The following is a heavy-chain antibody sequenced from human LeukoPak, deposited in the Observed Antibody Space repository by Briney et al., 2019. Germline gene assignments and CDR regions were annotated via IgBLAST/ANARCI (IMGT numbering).Heavy chain of an antibody. CDR3: AREYSDINYYYYYMDV. CDR1: GFTFSSYG. V-gene: IGHV3-30*02. D-gene: IGHD3-9*01. J-gene: IGHJ6*03. CDR2: IRYDGSNK. Sequence: PGGSLRLSCAASGFTFSSYGMHWVRQAPGKGLEWVAFIRYDGSNKYYADSVKGRFTISRDNSKNTLYLQMNSLRSEDTAVYYCAREYSDINYYYYYMDVWGKGTTVTVSS.